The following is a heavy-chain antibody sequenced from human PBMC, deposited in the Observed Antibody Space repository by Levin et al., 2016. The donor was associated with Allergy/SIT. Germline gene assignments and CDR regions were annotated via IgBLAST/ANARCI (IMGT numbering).Heavy chain of an antibody. J-gene: IGHJ4*02. CDR2: IIPIFGTA. Sequence: SVKVSCKASGGTFSSYAISWVRQAPGQGLEWMGGIIPIFGTANYAQKFQGRVTITADESTSTAYMELSSLRSEDTAVYYCVRLGIQVWLQDYWGQGTLVTVSS. CDR3: VRLGIQVWLQDY. D-gene: IGHD5-18*01. V-gene: IGHV1-69*13. CDR1: GGTFSSYA.